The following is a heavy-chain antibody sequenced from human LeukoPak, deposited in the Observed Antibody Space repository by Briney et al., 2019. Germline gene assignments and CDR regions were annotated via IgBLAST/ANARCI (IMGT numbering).Heavy chain of an antibody. D-gene: IGHD3-22*01. V-gene: IGHV3-74*01. CDR2: VKSDGRT. CDR3: ARAPSEIGGYYPEYFRH. J-gene: IGHJ1*01. CDR1: GFTLSSYW. Sequence: GSLRLSCAASGFTLSSYWMHWVRQAPGKGLVWVSRVKSDGRTNYADSVKGRFTISRDNAKNTVSLQMNSLRAEDTGVYYCARAPSEIGGYYPEYFRHWGQGTLVIVSS.